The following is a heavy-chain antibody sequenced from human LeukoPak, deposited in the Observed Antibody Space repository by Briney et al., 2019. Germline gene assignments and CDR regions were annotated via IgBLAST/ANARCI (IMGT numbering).Heavy chain of an antibody. Sequence: SETLSLTCAVYGGSFSGYYWSWIRQPPGKGLEWIGEINHSGSTNYNPSLKSRVTISVDTSKNQFSLKLSSVTAADTAVYYCAGGPVHYGGYRTAEYFQHWGQGTLVTVSS. CDR1: GGSFSGYY. D-gene: IGHD4-17*01. V-gene: IGHV4-34*01. CDR3: AGGPVHYGGYRTAEYFQH. CDR2: INHSGST. J-gene: IGHJ1*01.